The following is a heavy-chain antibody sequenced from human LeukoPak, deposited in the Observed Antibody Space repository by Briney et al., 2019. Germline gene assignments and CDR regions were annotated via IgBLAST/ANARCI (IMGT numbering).Heavy chain of an antibody. D-gene: IGHD6-13*01. V-gene: IGHV4-4*09. Sequence: SETLSLTCTVSGGSISSYYWSWIRQPPGKGLEWIGYIYTSGSTNYNPSLKSRVTISVDTSKNQFSLKLSPVTAADTAVYYCATHNSSSPWDWFDPWGQGPLVTVSS. CDR2: IYTSGST. CDR1: GGSISSYY. J-gene: IGHJ5*02. CDR3: ATHNSSSPWDWFDP.